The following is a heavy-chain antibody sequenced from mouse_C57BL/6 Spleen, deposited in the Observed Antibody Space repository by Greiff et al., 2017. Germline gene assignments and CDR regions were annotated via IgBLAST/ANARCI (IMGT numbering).Heavy chain of an antibody. V-gene: IGHV1-80*01. CDR1: GYAFSSYW. D-gene: IGHD1-1*01. J-gene: IGHJ1*03. Sequence: QVLLQQSGAELVKPGASVKISCKASGYAFSSYWMTWVQQRPGKGLAWIGQIYPGDGDTNYNGKFKGKATLTADKSSSTAYIQLSSLNSEDSAVYSWERQEFPYYCGSSPGYFDVWGTGTTVTVSS. CDR2: IYPGDGDT. CDR3: ERQEFPYYCGSSPGYFDV.